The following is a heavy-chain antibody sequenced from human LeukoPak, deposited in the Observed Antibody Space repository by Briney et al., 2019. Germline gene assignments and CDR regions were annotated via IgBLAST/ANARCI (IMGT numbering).Heavy chain of an antibody. CDR3: AELGITMIGGV. CDR2: IYSDTRT. J-gene: IGHJ6*04. D-gene: IGHD3-10*02. V-gene: IGHV3-66*01. Sequence: PGGSLRLSCAASGFTVSSNYMSWVRQAPGKGLEWVSEIYSDTRTYYAASVEGRFSISRDNSQNTVYLQMNSLRAEDTAVYYCAELGITMIGGVWGKGTTVTISS. CDR1: GFTVSSNY.